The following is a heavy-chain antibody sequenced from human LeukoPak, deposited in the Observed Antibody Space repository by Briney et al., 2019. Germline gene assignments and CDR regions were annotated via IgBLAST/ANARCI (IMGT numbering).Heavy chain of an antibody. J-gene: IGHJ4*02. Sequence: GGSLRLSCAASGFTFSSYAMSWVRQAPGKGLEWVSIIIGSGGTTYYADSVKGRFTISRDNSKNTLYLQMNSLRAEDTAVYYCAKRGFYYDSSGYFYFDYWGQGTLVTVSS. CDR1: GFTFSSYA. CDR2: IIGSGGTT. V-gene: IGHV3-23*01. CDR3: AKRGFYYDSSGYFYFDY. D-gene: IGHD3-22*01.